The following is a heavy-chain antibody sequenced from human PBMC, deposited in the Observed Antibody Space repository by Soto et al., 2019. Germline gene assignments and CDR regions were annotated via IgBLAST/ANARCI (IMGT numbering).Heavy chain of an antibody. CDR1: GFTFNTYD. J-gene: IGHJ5*02. CDR3: VSSGTARLLIHSWFAT. D-gene: IGHD2-21*01. V-gene: IGHV3-21*01. CDR2: ITTSSAYI. Sequence: EVQLVESGGGLVKPGGSLRLSCAASGFTFNTYDMNWVRQAPGKGLEWVSSITTSSAYIYYADSLKGRITISRDNAKNSPVMKMTSLRAEDTAVDYCVSSGTARLLIHSWFATWGQGTLVTVPS.